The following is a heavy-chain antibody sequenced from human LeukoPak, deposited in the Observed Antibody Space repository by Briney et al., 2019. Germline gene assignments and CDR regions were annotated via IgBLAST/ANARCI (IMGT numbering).Heavy chain of an antibody. CDR2: IIPIFGTA. V-gene: IGHV1-69*05. J-gene: IGHJ4*02. D-gene: IGHD2-15*01. Sequence: APVKVSCKASGGTFSTYAISWVRQAPGHRLEWMGGIIPIFGTANYAQKFQGRVTITTDESTSTAYMELSSLRSEDTAVYYCARGPSTYCSGGSCYPDYWGQGTLVTVSS. CDR1: GGTFSTYA. CDR3: ARGPSTYCSGGSCYPDY.